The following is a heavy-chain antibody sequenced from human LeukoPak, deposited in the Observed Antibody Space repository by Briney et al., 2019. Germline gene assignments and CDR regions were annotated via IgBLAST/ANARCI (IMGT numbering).Heavy chain of an antibody. Sequence: SGTLSLTCAVPGASISSDKWWSWVRQPPGKGLEWIGYIYYSGSTYYNPSLKSRVTISVDTSKNQFSLKLSSVTAADTAVYYCASTEAASYYYGTDVWGKGTTVTVSS. CDR1: GASISSDKW. V-gene: IGHV4-30-4*01. CDR2: IYYSGST. J-gene: IGHJ6*04. D-gene: IGHD6-13*01. CDR3: ASTEAASYYYGTDV.